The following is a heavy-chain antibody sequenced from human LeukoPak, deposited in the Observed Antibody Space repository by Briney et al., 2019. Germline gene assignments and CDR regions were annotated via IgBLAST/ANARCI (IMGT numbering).Heavy chain of an antibody. V-gene: IGHV3-23*01. Sequence: GGSLRLSCAASGFTFSSYAMSWVRRAPGKGLEGVSAISGSGGSTYYADSVKGRFTISRDNSKNTLYLQMNSLRAEDTAVYYCAKDGVVPAAMQNDAFDIWGQGTMVTVSS. CDR3: AKDGVVPAAMQNDAFDI. CDR2: ISGSGGST. J-gene: IGHJ3*02. D-gene: IGHD2-2*01. CDR1: GFTFSSYA.